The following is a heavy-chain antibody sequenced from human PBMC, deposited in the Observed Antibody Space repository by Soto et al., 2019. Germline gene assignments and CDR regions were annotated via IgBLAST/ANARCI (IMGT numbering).Heavy chain of an antibody. J-gene: IGHJ4*02. CDR2: IWYDGSNK. CDR1: GFTFSSYG. Sequence: GGSLRLSCAASGFTFSSYGMHXVRQAPGKGLEWVAVIWYDGSNKYYADSVKGRFIMSRDDSKSTAYLQMNSLKTEDTAMYYCTRRAYSFGWYYDYWGQGTLVTVSS. V-gene: IGHV3-33*01. D-gene: IGHD6-19*01. CDR3: TRRAYSFGWYYDY.